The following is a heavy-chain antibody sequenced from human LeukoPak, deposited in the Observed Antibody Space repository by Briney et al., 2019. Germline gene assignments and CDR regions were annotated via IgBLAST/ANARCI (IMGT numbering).Heavy chain of an antibody. V-gene: IGHV4-34*01. J-gene: IGHJ4*02. Sequence: SETLSLTCDVYGGSFSGYYWSWIRQPPEKGLEWIGEINHSGSTNYNPSLKSRVTISVDTSKNQFSLKLSSVTAADTAMYYCARDVTEGNGAISMIRGVRSHRRTYFDYWGQGTLVTVSS. D-gene: IGHD3-10*01. CDR2: INHSGST. CDR3: ARDVTEGNGAISMIRGVRSHRRTYFDY. CDR1: GGSFSGYY.